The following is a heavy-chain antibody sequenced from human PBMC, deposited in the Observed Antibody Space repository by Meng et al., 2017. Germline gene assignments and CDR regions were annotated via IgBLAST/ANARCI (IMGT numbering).Heavy chain of an antibody. CDR3: ARVVGDCASCYKGWFDP. CDR1: GASISGAAF. CDR2: ISYSWAP. Sequence: QVQLQESGPRLVRPSQTLSLTCTVSGASISGAAFWIWIRQPPGKDLEWIGYISYSWAPHYNPSLKSRLTISVDTAKNQFSLRLSPVTAADTAVYYCARVVGDCASCYKGWFDPWGQGTLVTVSS. J-gene: IGHJ5*02. D-gene: IGHD2-2*02. V-gene: IGHV4-30-4*01.